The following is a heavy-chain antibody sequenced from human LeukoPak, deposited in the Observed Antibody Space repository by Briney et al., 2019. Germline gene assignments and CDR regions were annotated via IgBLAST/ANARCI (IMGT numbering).Heavy chain of an antibody. CDR3: ARVGCSSTSCSEYYYYGMDV. CDR2: INHSGST. Sequence: SETLSLTCAVYGGSFSGYYWSWIRQPPGKGLEWIGEINHSGSTNYNPSLKSRVTISVDTSKNQFSLKLSSVTAADTAVYYCARVGCSSTSCSEYYYYGMDVWGQGTTVTASS. D-gene: IGHD2-2*01. J-gene: IGHJ6*02. V-gene: IGHV4-34*01. CDR1: GGSFSGYY.